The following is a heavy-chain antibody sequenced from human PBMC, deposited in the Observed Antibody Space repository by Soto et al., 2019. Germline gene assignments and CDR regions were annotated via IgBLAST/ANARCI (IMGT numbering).Heavy chain of an antibody. V-gene: IGHV3-23*01. CDR3: ARESGAIDPFDY. J-gene: IGHJ4*02. CDR2: IRLSGTT. Sequence: EVQLLESGGGFVQPGGSLRLSCAASGFTFSNSAMSWVRQAPGKGLEWVSSIRLSGTTYYAGSVRGQFTISRDNSQNTLYLQMTNLRAEDTAVYYCARESGAIDPFDYWGQGTLVTVSS. CDR1: GFTFSNSA. D-gene: IGHD3-3*01.